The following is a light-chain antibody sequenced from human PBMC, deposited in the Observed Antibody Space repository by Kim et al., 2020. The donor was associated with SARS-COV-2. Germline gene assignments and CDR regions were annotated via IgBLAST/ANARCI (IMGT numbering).Light chain of an antibody. V-gene: IGLV2-14*03. CDR2: DVN. CDR1: FSDIGDYNY. Sequence: QSALTQPASVSGSPGQSVTISCTGTFSDIGDYNYVSWYQQHPGKAPTLILYDVNERPSGVSNRFSGSKSGNTASLTISGLQAEDEADYYCSSYTSTTTVDVFELGPRSPS. J-gene: IGLJ1*01. CDR3: SSYTSTTTVDV.